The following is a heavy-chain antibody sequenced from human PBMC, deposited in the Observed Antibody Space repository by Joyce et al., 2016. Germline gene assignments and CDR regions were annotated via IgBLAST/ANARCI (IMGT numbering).Heavy chain of an antibody. D-gene: IGHD3-10*01. CDR1: GGSLSGYY. CDR3: ARARRGIILARGEMGEYLQH. CDR2: VNDRGRT. V-gene: IGHV4-34*04. Sequence: QVQLQEWGAGLLKPSETLSLTCAVYGGSLSGYYWSWIRQAPGMGLEWIGEVNDRGRTNDNPSLQSRATTSMDPSKNQFSLRLPTVTAADTAVYFCARARRGIILARGEMGEYLQHWGRGTVVIVSS. J-gene: IGHJ1*01.